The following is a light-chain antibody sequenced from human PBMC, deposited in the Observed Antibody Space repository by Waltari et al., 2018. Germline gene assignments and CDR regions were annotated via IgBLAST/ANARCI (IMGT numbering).Light chain of an antibody. CDR1: SSDVGGYNF. Sequence: QSALTQPPSASGSPGQSVTISCTGTSSDVGGYNFVSWYQHHPGKAPKLMIYEVSKRPSGVLSRLSGSTSGSTASLTVSGLQTEDEADYYCSSYAGSSSFYVFGTGTKVTVL. CDR2: EVS. CDR3: SSYAGSSSFYV. J-gene: IGLJ1*01. V-gene: IGLV2-8*01.